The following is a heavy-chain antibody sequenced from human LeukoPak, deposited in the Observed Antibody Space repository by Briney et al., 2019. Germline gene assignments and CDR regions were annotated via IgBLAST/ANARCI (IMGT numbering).Heavy chain of an antibody. V-gene: IGHV3-15*01. J-gene: IGHJ3*02. CDR1: GFTFSNAC. D-gene: IGHD2-2*01. CDR2: IKSKTDGGTT. Sequence: WGSLRLSCAASGFTFSNACMSWVRQAPGKGLEWIGRIKSKTDGGTTDYATPLKGRFTISRNNSKNTLYLQMNSLKTEDTAVYYCTIDCLGYCSSTSPDAFDIWGKGTMVTVSS. CDR3: TIDCLGYCSSTSPDAFDI.